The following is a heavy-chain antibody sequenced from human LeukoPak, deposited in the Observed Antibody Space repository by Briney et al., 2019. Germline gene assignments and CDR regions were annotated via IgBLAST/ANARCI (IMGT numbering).Heavy chain of an antibody. Sequence: GGSLRLSCAASGFTFSSYGMHWVRQAPGKGLEWVAFIRYDGSNKYYADSVKGRFTISRDNSKNTLYLQMNSLRAEDTAVYYCAKDRCSSTSCRSFDYWGQGTLVTVSS. D-gene: IGHD2-2*01. CDR2: IRYDGSNK. V-gene: IGHV3-30*02. CDR3: AKDRCSSTSCRSFDY. J-gene: IGHJ4*02. CDR1: GFTFSSYG.